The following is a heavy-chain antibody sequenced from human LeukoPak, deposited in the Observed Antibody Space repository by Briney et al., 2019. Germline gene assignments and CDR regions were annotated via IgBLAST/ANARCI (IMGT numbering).Heavy chain of an antibody. CDR1: GFTFSTYA. D-gene: IGHD2-2*01. V-gene: IGHV3-23*01. Sequence: PGGSLRLSCAASGFTFSTYAMNWARQAPGKGLEWVSVISGSGGSTYYADSVKGRFTISRDNSKNTLYLQMNSLRAEDTAVYYCAKDSCSSTSCYWDYWGQGTLVTVFS. J-gene: IGHJ4*02. CDR2: ISGSGGST. CDR3: AKDSCSSTSCYWDY.